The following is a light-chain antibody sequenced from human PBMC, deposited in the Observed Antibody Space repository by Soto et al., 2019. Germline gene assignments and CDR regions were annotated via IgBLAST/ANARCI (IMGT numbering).Light chain of an antibody. CDR2: GAS. Sequence: EIVMTPSPATLSVSPGERATLFCRASQSVSNNLAWFQHKPGQAPRLLIFGASTRATGIPARFSGSGSGTEFTLTISNLQSDDFAVYYCQQYGNSMVTFGPGTKVDIK. V-gene: IGKV3-15*01. CDR1: QSVSNN. J-gene: IGKJ3*01. CDR3: QQYGNSMVT.